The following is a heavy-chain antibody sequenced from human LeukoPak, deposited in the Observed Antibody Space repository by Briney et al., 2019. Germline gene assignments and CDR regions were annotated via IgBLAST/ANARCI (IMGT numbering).Heavy chain of an antibody. V-gene: IGHV3-15*01. J-gene: IGHJ4*02. CDR1: GLTFSNAW. CDR3: STELITMFVVVNDY. CDR2: IKSKTDGGTT. Sequence: GGSLRLSCAVSGLTFSNAWMTWVRQAPGKGLEWVGRIKSKTDGGTTDYAAPVKGRFTISRDDSKNTLYLQMNRLKTEDTAVYYCSTELITMFVVVNDYWGQGTLVTVSS. D-gene: IGHD3-22*01.